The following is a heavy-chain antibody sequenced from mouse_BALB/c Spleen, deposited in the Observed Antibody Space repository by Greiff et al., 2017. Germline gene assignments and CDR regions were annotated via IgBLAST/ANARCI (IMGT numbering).Heavy chain of an antibody. V-gene: IGHV5-17*02. CDR2: ISSGSSTI. D-gene: IGHD4-1*01. CDR3: ARSKMGRGLYAMDY. Sequence: DVMLVESGGGLVQPGGSRKLSCAASGFTFSSFGMHWVRQAPEKGLEWVAYISSGSSTIYYADTVKGRFTISRDNPKNTLFLQMTSLRSEDTAMYYCARSKMGRGLYAMDYWGQGTSVTVSA. J-gene: IGHJ4*01. CDR1: GFTFSSFG.